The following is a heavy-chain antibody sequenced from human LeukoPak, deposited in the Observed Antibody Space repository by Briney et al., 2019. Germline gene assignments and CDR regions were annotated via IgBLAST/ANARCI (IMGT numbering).Heavy chain of an antibody. J-gene: IGHJ4*02. CDR1: GVSVSGGSYY. Sequence: PSETLSLTCTVSGVSVSGGSYYWSWIRLPPGKGLEWIGYIYYSGSTNYNPSLKSRVTLSIDTSKNQFSLKLTPVTAADTAVFYCARSYYYGSGTYRPFDCWGQGILVTVSS. D-gene: IGHD3-10*01. V-gene: IGHV4-61*01. CDR2: IYYSGST. CDR3: ARSYYYGSGTYRPFDC.